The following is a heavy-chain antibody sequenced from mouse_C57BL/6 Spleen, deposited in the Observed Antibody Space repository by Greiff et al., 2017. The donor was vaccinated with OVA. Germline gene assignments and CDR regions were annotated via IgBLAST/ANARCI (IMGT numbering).Heavy chain of an antibody. Sequence: QVQLQQSGPELVKPGASVKISCKASGYAFSSSWMNWVKQRPGTGLEWIGRIYPGDGDTNYNGKFKGKATLTADKSSSTAYMQLSSLTSEDSAVYFCARSDDFDYWGQGTTLTVSS. V-gene: IGHV1-82*01. CDR2: IYPGDGDT. CDR3: ARSDDFDY. CDR1: GYAFSSSW. J-gene: IGHJ2*01.